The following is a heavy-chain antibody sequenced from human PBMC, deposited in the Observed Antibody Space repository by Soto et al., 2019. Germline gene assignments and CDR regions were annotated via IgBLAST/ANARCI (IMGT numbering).Heavy chain of an antibody. Sequence: ASVKVSCKASGYTFTGYYMHWVRQAPGQGLEWMGWINPNSGGTNYAQKFQGWVTMTRDTSISTAYMELSRLRSDDTAVYYCARAAAAGTPLLRQFDYWGQGTLVTVSS. V-gene: IGHV1-2*04. CDR1: GYTFTGYY. CDR3: ARAAAAGTPLLRQFDY. CDR2: INPNSGGT. D-gene: IGHD6-13*01. J-gene: IGHJ4*02.